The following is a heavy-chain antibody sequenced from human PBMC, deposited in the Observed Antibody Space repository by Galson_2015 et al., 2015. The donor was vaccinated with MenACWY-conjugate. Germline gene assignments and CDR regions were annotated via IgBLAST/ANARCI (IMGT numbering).Heavy chain of an antibody. CDR3: ASALVVVAAKSTYY. J-gene: IGHJ4*02. V-gene: IGHV3-23*01. CDR1: GFTFSNYA. Sequence: SLRLSCAASGFTFSNYAMSWVRQAPGKGLEWVSTISVSGGSTYYADPVKGRFTISRDNFKNTLYLQMNSLRAEDTAVYYCASALVVVAAKSTYYWGQGTLVTVSS. D-gene: IGHD2-15*01. CDR2: ISVSGGST.